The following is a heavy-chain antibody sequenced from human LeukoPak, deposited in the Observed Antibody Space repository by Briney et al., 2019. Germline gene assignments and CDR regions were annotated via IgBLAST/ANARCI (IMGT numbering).Heavy chain of an antibody. Sequence: SETLSLTCTVSGGSISSYYWSWIRQPAGKGLEWIGRIHTSGSTNYNPSLKSRVTMSVDTSKNQFSLKLSSVTAADTAVYYCARDRLGYCSSTSCYYYYYMDVWGKGTTVTVSS. CDR2: IHTSGST. J-gene: IGHJ6*03. D-gene: IGHD2-2*01. CDR1: GGSISSYY. CDR3: ARDRLGYCSSTSCYYYYYMDV. V-gene: IGHV4-4*07.